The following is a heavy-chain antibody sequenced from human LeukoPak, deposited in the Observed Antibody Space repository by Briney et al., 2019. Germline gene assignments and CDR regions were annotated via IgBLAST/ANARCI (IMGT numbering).Heavy chain of an antibody. V-gene: IGHV4-39*01. J-gene: IGHJ5*02. CDR1: GGSISSSSYY. Sequence: SETLSLTCTVSGGSISSSSYYWGWIRQPPGKGLEWIGSIYYSGSTYYNPSLKSRVTISVDTSKNQFSLKLSSVTAADTAVYYCARQPSMGAAATNNWFDPWGQGTLVTVSS. CDR2: IYYSGST. D-gene: IGHD6-13*01. CDR3: ARQPSMGAAATNNWFDP.